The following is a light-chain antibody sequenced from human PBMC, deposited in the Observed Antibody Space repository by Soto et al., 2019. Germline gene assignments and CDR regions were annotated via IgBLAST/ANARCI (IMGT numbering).Light chain of an antibody. CDR2: EVS. J-gene: IGLJ3*02. CDR1: SSDIGGYKY. Sequence: QSVLTQPPSASGSLGQSITISCTGTSSDIGGYKYVSWYQQHPGKAPKLIIFEVSNRPSGVSDRFSGSNSGNTASLTISGLQAEDEADYYCTSYSRYRVLVFGGGTKVTVL. V-gene: IGLV2-14*01. CDR3: TSYSRYRVLV.